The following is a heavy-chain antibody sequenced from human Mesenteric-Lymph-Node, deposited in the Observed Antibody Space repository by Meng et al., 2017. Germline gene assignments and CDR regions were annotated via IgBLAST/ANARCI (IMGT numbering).Heavy chain of an antibody. CDR3: ARILVGAKSAFDI. CDR1: GFSLSNARMG. CDR2: IFSNDEK. J-gene: IGHJ3*02. Sequence: SGPTLVKPTETLTLTCTVSGFSLSNARMGVSWIRQPPGKALEWLAHIFSNDEKSYSTSLKSRLTISKDTSKSQVVLTMANMDPVDTATYYCARILVGAKSAFDIWGQGTMVTVS. D-gene: IGHD1-26*01. V-gene: IGHV2-26*01.